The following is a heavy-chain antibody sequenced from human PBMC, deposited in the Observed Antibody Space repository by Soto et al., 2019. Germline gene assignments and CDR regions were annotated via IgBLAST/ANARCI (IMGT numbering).Heavy chain of an antibody. D-gene: IGHD3-22*01. J-gene: IGHJ4*02. Sequence: EVQLVESGGGLVQPGGSLKLSFEASGFPSSGNWRHWVAQAPGRGWVWFSRIKSDGSGTSYADSVKGRFTISRDNAKNTLYLQMNSLRVEDTAVYYCARGDGDYYDGNGYLGRHWGQGTLVSVSS. CDR2: IKSDGSGT. CDR1: GFPSSGNW. V-gene: IGHV3-74*01. CDR3: ARGDGDYYDGNGYLGRH.